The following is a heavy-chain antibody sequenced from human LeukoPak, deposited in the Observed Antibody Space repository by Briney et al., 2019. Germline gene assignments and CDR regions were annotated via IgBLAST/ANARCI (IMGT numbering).Heavy chain of an antibody. Sequence: GGSLRLSCAASGFTFSSFSMNWVRQAPGKGLEWVSYIGPRGGDIHYVDSVRDRFTISRDNAKNSLYLQMNSLRAEDTAVYYCAKDPTTYYDFWSGYYTGLPYGMDVWGQGTTVTVSS. CDR2: IGPRGGDI. CDR3: AKDPTTYYDFWSGYYTGLPYGMDV. CDR1: GFTFSSFS. D-gene: IGHD3-3*01. J-gene: IGHJ6*02. V-gene: IGHV3-21*04.